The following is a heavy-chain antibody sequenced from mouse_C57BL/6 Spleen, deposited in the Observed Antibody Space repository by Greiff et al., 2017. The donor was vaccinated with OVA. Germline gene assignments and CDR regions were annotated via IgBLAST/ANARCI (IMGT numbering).Heavy chain of an antibody. J-gene: IGHJ3*01. Sequence: VQLQQSGAELAKPGASVKLSCKASGYTFTSYWMHWVKQRPGQGLEWIGYINPSSGYTKYKQKFKDTATLTADKSSSTAYMQLSSLTYEDSAVYYCARGDYDAWFAYWGQGTLVTVSA. CDR1: GYTFTSYW. CDR2: INPSSGYT. V-gene: IGHV1-7*01. D-gene: IGHD2-4*01. CDR3: ARGDYDAWFAY.